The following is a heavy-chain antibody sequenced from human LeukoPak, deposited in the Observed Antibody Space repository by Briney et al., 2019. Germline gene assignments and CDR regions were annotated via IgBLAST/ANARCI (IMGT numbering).Heavy chain of an antibody. CDR1: GFTFSSYS. J-gene: IGHJ6*04. V-gene: IGHV3-21*01. CDR3: ARLLAAPNYYYGMDV. D-gene: IGHD2-15*01. Sequence: GGSLRLSCAASGFTFSSYSMNWVRQAPGKGLEWVLSISSSSSYIYYADSVKGRFTISRDNAKNSLYLQMNSLRAEDTAVYYCARLLAAPNYYYGMDVWGKGTTVTVSS. CDR2: ISSSSSYI.